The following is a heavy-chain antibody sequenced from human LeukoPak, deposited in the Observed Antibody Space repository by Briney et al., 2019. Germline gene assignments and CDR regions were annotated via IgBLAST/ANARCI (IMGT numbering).Heavy chain of an antibody. J-gene: IGHJ4*02. D-gene: IGHD6-13*01. Sequence: PSETLSLTCTVSGDSISTYFWNWIRQSPGKGLEWIGYISYSGSTNYNPSLKSRVTISVDTSKNQFSLNLNSVTAADTAVYYCARFTCSWYGTDYWGQGTLVTVSS. CDR2: ISYSGST. CDR3: ARFTCSWYGTDY. CDR1: GDSISTYF. V-gene: IGHV4-59*08.